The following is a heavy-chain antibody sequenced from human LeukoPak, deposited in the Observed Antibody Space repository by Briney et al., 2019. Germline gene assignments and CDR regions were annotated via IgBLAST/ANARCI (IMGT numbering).Heavy chain of an antibody. Sequence: SETLSLTCTVSGGSISSYYWSWIRQPPGKGLEWIGYIYYSGSTNYNPSLKSRVTISVDTSKNQFSLKLSSVTAADTAVYYCAAGEMATISSFDYWGQGTLVTVSS. V-gene: IGHV4-59*01. CDR1: GGSISSYY. J-gene: IGHJ4*02. CDR3: AAGEMATISSFDY. CDR2: IYYSGST. D-gene: IGHD5-24*01.